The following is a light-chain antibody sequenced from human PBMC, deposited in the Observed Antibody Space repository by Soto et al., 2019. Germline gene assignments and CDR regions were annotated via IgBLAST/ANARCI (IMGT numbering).Light chain of an antibody. Sequence: EIVMTQSPATLSVSPGETASLSCRASQAINSNLAWYQQRPGQAPRLLIYSASTRATGVPARVSGSGSKTEFTLIIRGLQSEDFALYYCQQYNDWPLTFGGGTKVDLK. J-gene: IGKJ4*01. CDR1: QAINSN. V-gene: IGKV3-15*01. CDR3: QQYNDWPLT. CDR2: SAS.